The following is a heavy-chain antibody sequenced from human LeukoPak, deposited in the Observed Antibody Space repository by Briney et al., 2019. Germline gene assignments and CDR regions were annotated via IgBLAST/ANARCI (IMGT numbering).Heavy chain of an antibody. CDR3: SSFLLSGWTRDY. Sequence: PGGSLRLSCATSGFTFSNAWMNWVRQVPGKGLEWVGRIKSKTDGGTADYAAPVKGRFIISRDDSENTLYLQMNSLKTDDTAVYFCSSFLLSGWTRDYWGQGTLVTVSS. CDR1: GFTFSNAW. V-gene: IGHV3-15*07. J-gene: IGHJ4*02. CDR2: IKSKTDGGTA. D-gene: IGHD3/OR15-3a*01.